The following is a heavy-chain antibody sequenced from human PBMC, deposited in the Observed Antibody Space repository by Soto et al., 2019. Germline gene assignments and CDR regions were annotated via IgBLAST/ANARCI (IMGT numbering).Heavy chain of an antibody. CDR3: ERVSLLGYSGSKFTFQH. J-gene: IGHJ1*01. CDR2: INHSGST. Sequence: SETLSLTFAVYGGSFSGDYWSWIRQPPGKGLEWIGEINHSGSTNYNPSLKSRVTISVDTSKNQFSLKLSSVTAADTAVYYCERVSLLGYSGSKFTFQHWGQGTLVT. D-gene: IGHD5-12*01. CDR1: GGSFSGDY. V-gene: IGHV4-34*01.